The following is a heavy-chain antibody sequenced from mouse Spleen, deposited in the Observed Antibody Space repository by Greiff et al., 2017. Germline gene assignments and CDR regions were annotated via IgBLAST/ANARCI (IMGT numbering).Heavy chain of an antibody. CDR3: TRVGMGLKIYYYAMDY. Sequence: EVQLQQSGAELVRPGASVKLSCTASGFNIKDDYMHWVKQRPEQGLEWIGWIDPENGDTEYASKFQGKATITADTSSNTAYLQLSSLTSEDTAVYYCTRVGMGLKIYYYAMDYWGQGTSVTVSS. J-gene: IGHJ4*01. V-gene: IGHV14-4*01. CDR1: GFNIKDDY. D-gene: IGHD4-1*01. CDR2: IDPENGDT.